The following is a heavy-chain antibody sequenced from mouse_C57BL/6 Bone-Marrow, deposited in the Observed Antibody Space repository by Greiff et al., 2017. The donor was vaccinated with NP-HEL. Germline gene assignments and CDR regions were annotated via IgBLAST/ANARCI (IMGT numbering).Heavy chain of an antibody. CDR1: GFTFSDYG. V-gene: IGHV5-17*01. CDR3: ATYYYYAMEY. J-gene: IGHJ4*01. Sequence: EVKLVESGGGLVKPGGSLKLSCAASGFTFSDYGMHWVRQAPEKGLEWVAYISSGSSTIYYADTVKGRFIISRYNAKNTLFLQLTSLRSEDTAIYYCATYYYYAMEYWGQGTSVTVSS. CDR2: ISSGSSTI.